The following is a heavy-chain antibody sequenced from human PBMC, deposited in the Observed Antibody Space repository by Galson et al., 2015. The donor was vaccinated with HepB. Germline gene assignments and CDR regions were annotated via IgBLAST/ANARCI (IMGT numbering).Heavy chain of an antibody. V-gene: IGHV3-30*18. J-gene: IGHJ1*01. CDR2: ISYDGSNK. Sequence: SLRLSCAASGFTFSSYGMHWVRQAPGKGLEWVAVISYDGSNKYYADSVKGRFTISRDNSKNTLYLQMNSLRAEDTAVYYCAKGTYCSSTSCYTDEYFQHWGQGTLVTVSS. CDR1: GFTFSSYG. D-gene: IGHD2-2*02. CDR3: AKGTYCSSTSCYTDEYFQH.